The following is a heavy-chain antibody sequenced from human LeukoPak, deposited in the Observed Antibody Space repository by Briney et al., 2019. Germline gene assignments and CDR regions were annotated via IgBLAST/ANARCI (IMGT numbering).Heavy chain of an antibody. J-gene: IGHJ6*03. CDR1: GYTFNSYG. Sequence: GASVKVSCKASGYTFNSYGISWVRQAPGQGLEWMGWISAYNGHTNYAQKFQGRVTMTTDTSTSTAYMELRSLRSDDTAVYYCARAFEYSSSWPNYYYYYYMDVWGKGTTVTISS. D-gene: IGHD6-13*01. V-gene: IGHV1-18*01. CDR3: ARAFEYSSSWPNYYYYYYMDV. CDR2: ISAYNGHT.